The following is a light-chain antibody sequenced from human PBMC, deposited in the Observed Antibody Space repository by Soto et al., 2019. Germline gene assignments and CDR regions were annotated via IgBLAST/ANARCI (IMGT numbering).Light chain of an antibody. J-gene: IGLJ2*01. Sequence: QPVLTQPPSASASLGASVTLTCTLSSGYSNYKVDWYQQRPGKGPRFVMRVGTGGIVGSKGDGIPDRSSVLGSGLNRYLTXXXXXXEDESDYHCGADHGSGSNVVVVFGGGTKLTVL. CDR3: GADHGSGSNVVVV. CDR1: SGYSNYK. CDR2: VGTGGIVG. V-gene: IGLV9-49*01.